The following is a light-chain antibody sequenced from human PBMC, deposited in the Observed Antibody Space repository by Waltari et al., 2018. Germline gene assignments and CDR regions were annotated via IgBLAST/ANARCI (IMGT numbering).Light chain of an antibody. CDR1: QRITSY. J-gene: IGKJ5*01. Sequence: IQMTQFPSSLHASVGSRHPLTCRASQRITSYLNWYQQKPGKAPKLLIYAASCLQSGVPSRFSGSGSGTDFTLTISSLQPEDFATYYCQQSYSTPSTFGQGTRLKIK. CDR3: QQSYSTPST. V-gene: IGKV1-39*01. CDR2: AAS.